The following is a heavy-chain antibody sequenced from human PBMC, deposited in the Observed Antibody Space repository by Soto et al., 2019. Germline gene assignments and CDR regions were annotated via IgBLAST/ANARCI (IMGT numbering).Heavy chain of an antibody. Sequence: QLQLQESGSGLVKPSQTLSLTCAVSGGSISSGGYSWSWIRQPPGKGLEWIGYIYHSGSTYYNPSLKSRVTXSXDXXKNQFSLKLSSVTAADTAVYYCARAGVVGATALDYWDQGTLVTVSS. J-gene: IGHJ4*02. CDR1: GGSISSGGYS. D-gene: IGHD1-26*01. CDR3: ARAGVVGATALDY. V-gene: IGHV4-30-2*01. CDR2: IYHSGST.